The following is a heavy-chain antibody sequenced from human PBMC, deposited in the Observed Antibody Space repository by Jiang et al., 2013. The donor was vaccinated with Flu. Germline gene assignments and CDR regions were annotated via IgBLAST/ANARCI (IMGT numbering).Heavy chain of an antibody. V-gene: IGHV4-39*01. Sequence: GPGLVKPSETLSLTCTVSGGSISSSSYYWGWIRQPPGKGLEWIGSIYYSGSTYYNPSLKSRVTISVDTSKNQFSLKLSSVTAADTAVYYCARATRRLLDYFDYWGQGTLVTVSS. J-gene: IGHJ4*02. D-gene: IGHD5-24*01. CDR2: IYYSGST. CDR1: GGSISSSSYY. CDR3: ARATRRLLDYFDY.